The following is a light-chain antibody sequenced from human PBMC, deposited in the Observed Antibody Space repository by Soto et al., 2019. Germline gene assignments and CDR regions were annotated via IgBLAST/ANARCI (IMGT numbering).Light chain of an antibody. V-gene: IGKV1-39*01. CDR1: QSINRF. J-gene: IGKJ5*01. CDR3: QQSYSPPPVT. Sequence: DIQMTQSPSSLSASVGDRVTITFRASQSINRFLNWYQQKPGKAPKLLIYAASSLQSGVPSRFSGSGSGTDFTLTISSLQPGDFATYYCQQSYSPPPVTFGQGTRLEIK. CDR2: AAS.